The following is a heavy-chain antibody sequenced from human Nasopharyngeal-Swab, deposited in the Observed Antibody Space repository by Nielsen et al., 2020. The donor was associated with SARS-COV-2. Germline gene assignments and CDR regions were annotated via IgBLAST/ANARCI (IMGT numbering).Heavy chain of an antibody. CDR3: AILYSGSPRNH. D-gene: IGHD1-26*01. Sequence: GESLKISCAAPGFIFTTYWMSWARQAPGKGLEWVANIRQDGSEKYYVDSVKGRFTVSRDNAKTSLYLHMNSLRVDDTAVYYCAILYSGSPRNHWGQGTLVTVSS. CDR1: GFIFTTYW. J-gene: IGHJ5*02. CDR2: IRQDGSEK. V-gene: IGHV3-7*03.